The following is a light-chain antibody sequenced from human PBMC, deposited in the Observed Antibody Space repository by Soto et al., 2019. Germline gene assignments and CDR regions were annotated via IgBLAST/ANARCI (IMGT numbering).Light chain of an antibody. J-gene: IGKJ3*01. CDR3: QQRDNWPFT. CDR1: QSVGSY. Sequence: EIALTQSPATLSLSPGERATLSCRASQSVGSYLAWFQQRPGQAPRLVIHDASKRATGIPARFSGSGSGTDFSLTISGLEPEDFAVYYCQQRDNWPFTFGPGTTVDIK. V-gene: IGKV3-11*01. CDR2: DAS.